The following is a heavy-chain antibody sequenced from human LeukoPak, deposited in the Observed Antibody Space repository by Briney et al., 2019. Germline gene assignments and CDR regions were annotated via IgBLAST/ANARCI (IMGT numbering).Heavy chain of an antibody. CDR3: ARDYGCSGGSCYYYYYYMDV. V-gene: IGHV1-18*01. J-gene: IGHJ6*03. Sequence: ASVKVSCKASGYTFTSYGISWVRQAPGQGLEWMGWISAYNGNTNYAQKLQGRVTMTTDTSTSTAYMELRSLRSDDTAVYYCARDYGCSGGSCYYYYYYMDVWGKGTTVTVSS. D-gene: IGHD2-15*01. CDR2: ISAYNGNT. CDR1: GYTFTSYG.